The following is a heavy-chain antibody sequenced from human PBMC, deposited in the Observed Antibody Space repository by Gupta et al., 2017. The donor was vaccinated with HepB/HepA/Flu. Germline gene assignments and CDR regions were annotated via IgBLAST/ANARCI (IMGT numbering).Heavy chain of an antibody. CDR3: ARSDWLDS. CDR1: GFTFRNPW. V-gene: IGHV3-74*01. CDR2: IKNDGSVT. Sequence: EVQLVESGGGFVQPGGSLRLSCATSGFTFRNPWMHWVRQAPGKGLVWVSRIKNDGSVTSYADSVKGRFIISRDNAKNTLYLQMNSLRAEDTAVYYCARSDWLDSWGQGTLVIVSS. J-gene: IGHJ5*01.